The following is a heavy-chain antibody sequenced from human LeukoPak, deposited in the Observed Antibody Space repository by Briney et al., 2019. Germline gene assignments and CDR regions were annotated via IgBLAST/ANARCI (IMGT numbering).Heavy chain of an antibody. V-gene: IGHV4-39*01. CDR2: IYYSGTT. J-gene: IGHJ4*02. Sequence: SETLSLTCTVSGGSISSSSYHWGWIRQPPGKGLEWIGTIYYSGTTYYNPSLKSRVTISVDTSKNQFSLKVNSVTAADTAVYYCVRDIGYCATDYWGQGTLVTVSS. D-gene: IGHD5-12*01. CDR1: GGSISSSSYH. CDR3: VRDIGYCATDY.